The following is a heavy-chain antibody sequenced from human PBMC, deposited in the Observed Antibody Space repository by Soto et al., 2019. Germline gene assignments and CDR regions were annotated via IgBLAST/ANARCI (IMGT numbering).Heavy chain of an antibody. CDR1: GYTFTSYY. V-gene: IGHV1-46*03. CDR3: AIKCDEYYYYYYMDV. CDR2: INTSGGST. D-gene: IGHD2-21*02. J-gene: IGHJ6*03. Sequence: QVQLVQSGAEVQKPGASVKVSCKASGYTFTSYYMPWVRQAPGQGFEWMGIINTSGGSTSYAQKFQGRVTRTSDTSTSTVYMELSSLRSEYTAVYYCAIKCDEYYYYYYMDVWGKGTTVTVSS.